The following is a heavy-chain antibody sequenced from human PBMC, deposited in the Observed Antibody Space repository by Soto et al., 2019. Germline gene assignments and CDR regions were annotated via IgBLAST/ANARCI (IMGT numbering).Heavy chain of an antibody. J-gene: IGHJ5*02. V-gene: IGHV3-7*01. Sequence: GGSLRLSCAASGFTFSSYWMSWVRQAPGKGLEWVANIKQDGSEKYYVDSVKGRFTISRDNAKNSLYLQMNSLRAEDTAVYYCARDLGLLWFGELALDPWGQGTLVTVSS. CDR2: IKQDGSEK. CDR3: ARDLGLLWFGELALDP. CDR1: GFTFSSYW. D-gene: IGHD3-10*01.